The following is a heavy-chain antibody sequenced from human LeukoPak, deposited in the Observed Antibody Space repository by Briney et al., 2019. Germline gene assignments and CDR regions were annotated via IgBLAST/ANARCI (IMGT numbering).Heavy chain of an antibody. D-gene: IGHD2-2*01. CDR2: TNWDGAST. J-gene: IGHJ6*03. CDR3: GRVYCSTTSCYDYYDYYMDV. Sequence: PGGSLRLSCAASGFRFVNYGMSWVRQVPGKGLEWVSGTNWDGASTGYADSVKGRFTISRDNVKNFLYLQMNSLRVEDTALYFCGRVYCSTTSCYDYYDYYMDVWGKGTTVTVSS. CDR1: GFRFVNYG. V-gene: IGHV3-20*04.